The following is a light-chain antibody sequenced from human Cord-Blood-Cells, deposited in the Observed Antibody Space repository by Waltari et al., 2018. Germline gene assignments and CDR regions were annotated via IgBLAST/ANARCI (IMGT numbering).Light chain of an antibody. J-gene: IGLJ3*02. CDR1: SSHVVGYNY. V-gene: IGLV2-14*03. CDR3: SSYTSSSTWV. Sequence: QSALTQPASVSGSPGPSIPISFTGTSSHVVGYNYVSWYQQHPVKAPKLMIYDVSNRPSGVSNRFSGSKSGNTASLTISGLQAEDEADYYCSSYTSSSTWVFGGGTKLTVL. CDR2: DVS.